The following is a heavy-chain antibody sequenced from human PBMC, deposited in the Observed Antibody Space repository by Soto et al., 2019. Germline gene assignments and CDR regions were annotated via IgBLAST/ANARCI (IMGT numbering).Heavy chain of an antibody. V-gene: IGHV3-30*03. J-gene: IGHJ4*02. CDR1: GFTFSSYG. CDR3: ATGSFRGEMPETFDY. Sequence: QVQLVESGGGVVQPGRSLRLSCAASGFTFSSYGMHWVRQPPGKGLERVAVISYDGSNKNYADSVKGRFTISRDNSKNTLYLQMNSLRAEDTAVYYCATGSFRGEMPETFDYWGQGTLVTVSS. D-gene: IGHD3-16*01. CDR2: ISYDGSNK.